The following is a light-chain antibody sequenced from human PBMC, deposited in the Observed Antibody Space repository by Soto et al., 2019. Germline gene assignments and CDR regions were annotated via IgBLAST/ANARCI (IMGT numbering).Light chain of an antibody. CDR3: QQRSEWPIT. Sequence: EIVLTQSPGTLSLSPWERATLSCLASQSVSNNYLAWYQQKPGQAPRLLIYGASSRATGIPDRFSGSGSGTDFTLTISSLEPEDFAVYYCQQRSEWPITFGQGTRLEIK. CDR1: QSVSNNY. CDR2: GAS. J-gene: IGKJ5*01. V-gene: IGKV3D-20*02.